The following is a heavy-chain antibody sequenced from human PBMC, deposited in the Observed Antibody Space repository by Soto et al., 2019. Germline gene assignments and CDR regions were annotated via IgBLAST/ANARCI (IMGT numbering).Heavy chain of an antibody. CDR3: AKASWGQWLFMPAEYFQH. J-gene: IGHJ1*01. CDR2: ISGSGGST. Sequence: HPGGSLRLSCAASGFTFSSYAMSWVRQAPGKGLEWVSAISGSGGSTYYADSVKGRFTISRDNSKNTLYLQMNSLRAEDTAVYYCAKASWGQWLFMPAEYFQHWGQGTLVTVSS. V-gene: IGHV3-23*01. D-gene: IGHD6-19*01. CDR1: GFTFSSYA.